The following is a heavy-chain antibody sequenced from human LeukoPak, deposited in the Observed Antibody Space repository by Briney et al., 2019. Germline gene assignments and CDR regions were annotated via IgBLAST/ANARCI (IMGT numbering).Heavy chain of an antibody. CDR3: ARAKDGSYFDY. D-gene: IGHD5-24*01. V-gene: IGHV4-59*01. J-gene: IGHJ4*02. CDR1: GGSISSYY. Sequence: PSETLSLTCTVPGGSISSYYWSWIRQPPGKGLEWIGYIYYSGSTNYNPSLKSRVTISVDTSKNQFSLKLSSVTAADTAVYYCARAKDGSYFDYWGQGTLVTVSS. CDR2: IYYSGST.